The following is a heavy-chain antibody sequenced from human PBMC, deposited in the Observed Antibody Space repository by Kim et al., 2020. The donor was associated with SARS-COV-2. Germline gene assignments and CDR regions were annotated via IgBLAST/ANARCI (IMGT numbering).Heavy chain of an antibody. V-gene: IGHV3-21*01. D-gene: IGHD6-13*01. CDR1: GFTFSSYS. J-gene: IGHJ4*02. Sequence: GGSLRLSCAASGFTFSSYSMNWVRQAPGKGLEWVSSISSSSSYIYYADSVKGRFTISRDNAKNSLYLQMNSLRAEDTAVYYCARDRSSWYVGVYYWGQGTLVTVSS. CDR2: ISSSSSYI. CDR3: ARDRSSWYVGVYY.